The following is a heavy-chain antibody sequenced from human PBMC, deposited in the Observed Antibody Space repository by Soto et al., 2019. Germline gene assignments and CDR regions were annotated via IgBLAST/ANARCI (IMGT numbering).Heavy chain of an antibody. J-gene: IGHJ4*02. CDR1: VGSFNGYY. CDR2: INHSGSA. Sequence: SETLALTCAVYVGSFNGYYWSWIRQPPGKGLEWIGEINHSGSANYDPTFKSRVSISVDTSKSQLSLQLSSVTAADTAVYYCAKGPQGGYYDSGSFYSSVYWGQGTLVTVS. V-gene: IGHV4-34*01. D-gene: IGHD3-10*01. CDR3: AKGPQGGYYDSGSFYSSVY.